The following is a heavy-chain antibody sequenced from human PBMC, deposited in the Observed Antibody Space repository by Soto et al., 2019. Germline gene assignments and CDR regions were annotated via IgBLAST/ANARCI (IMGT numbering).Heavy chain of an antibody. CDR2: IKQDGSEK. Sequence: GGSLRLSCAASGFTFSSYWMSSVRQAPGKGLEWVANIKQDGSEKYYVDSVKGRFTISRDNAKNSLYPQMNSLRAEDTAVYYCARRVVVPAAMQRGYYYMDVWGKGTTVTVSS. J-gene: IGHJ6*03. CDR3: ARRVVVPAAMQRGYYYMDV. CDR1: GFTFSSYW. V-gene: IGHV3-7*02. D-gene: IGHD2-2*01.